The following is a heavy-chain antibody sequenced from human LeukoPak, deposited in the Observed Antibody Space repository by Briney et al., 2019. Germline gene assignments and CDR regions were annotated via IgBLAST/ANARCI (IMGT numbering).Heavy chain of an antibody. CDR3: ARRPYCSSTSCYDANWFDP. D-gene: IGHD2-2*01. Sequence: GESLKISCKGSGYSFTSYWIGWVRQMPGKGLEWMGIIYPGDSDTRYSPSLQGQVTISADKSISTAYLQWSSLKASDTAMYYCARRPYCSSTSCYDANWFDPWGQGTLVTVSS. J-gene: IGHJ5*02. CDR1: GYSFTSYW. CDR2: IYPGDSDT. V-gene: IGHV5-51*01.